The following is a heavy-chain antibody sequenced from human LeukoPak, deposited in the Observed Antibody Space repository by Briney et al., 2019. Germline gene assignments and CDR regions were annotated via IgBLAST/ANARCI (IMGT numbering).Heavy chain of an antibody. CDR2: IGTAGDT. V-gene: IGHV3-13*01. J-gene: IGHJ6*02. CDR3: ARDPYCSSTSCYFYYYYGMDV. CDR1: GFTFSSYD. Sequence: GGSLRLSCAASGFTFSSYDMHWVRQATGKGLEWVSAIGTAGDTCYPGSVKGRFTISRENAKNSLYLQMNSLRAEDTAVYYCARDPYCSSTSCYFYYYYGMDVWGQGTTVTVSS. D-gene: IGHD2-2*01.